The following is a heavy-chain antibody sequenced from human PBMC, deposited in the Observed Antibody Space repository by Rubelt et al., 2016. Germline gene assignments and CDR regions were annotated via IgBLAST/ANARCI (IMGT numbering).Heavy chain of an antibody. CDR3: ATGPAVTGTSAEYFQH. V-gene: IGHV1-24*01. D-gene: IGHD6-19*01. CDR2: FDPEDGEI. CDR1: GYTLTKLS. J-gene: IGHJ1*01. Sequence: QVQLVQSGAEVKKPGASVRVSCKVSGYTLTKLSMHWVRQAPGKGLEWMGSFDPEDGEIIYAQKFQGRVTMTDDTSTNTAYMELSSLRSEDTAVCYCATGPAVTGTSAEYFQHWGQGTLVTVSS.